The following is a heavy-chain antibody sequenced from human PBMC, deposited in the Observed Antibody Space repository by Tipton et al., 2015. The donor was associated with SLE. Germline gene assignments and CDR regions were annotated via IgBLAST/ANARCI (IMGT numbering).Heavy chain of an antibody. D-gene: IGHD4-23*01. CDR1: GDSIGSFY. CDR2: VYTSGST. V-gene: IGHV4-4*08. CDR3: ARGPTVVTPLFDY. Sequence: TLSLTCSVSGDSIGSFYWTWIRQPPGKGLEWIGYVYTSGSTDYNPSLKSRVTISVDTSKNQFSLKLSSVTAADTAVYYCARGPTVVTPLFDYWGQGTLVTVSS. J-gene: IGHJ4*02.